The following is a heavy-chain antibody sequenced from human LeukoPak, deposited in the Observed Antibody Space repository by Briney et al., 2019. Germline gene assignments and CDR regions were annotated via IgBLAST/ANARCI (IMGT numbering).Heavy chain of an antibody. J-gene: IGHJ5*02. V-gene: IGHV4-4*02. Sequence: PSGTLSLTCAVSGGSISSSNWWSWVRQPPGKGLEWIGEIYHSGSTNYNPSLKSRVTISVDKSKNQFSLKLSSVTAADTAVYYCARGLRPYYYDSSGYNWFDPWGQGTLVTVSS. CDR1: GGSISSSNW. CDR3: ARGLRPYYYDSSGYNWFDP. CDR2: IYHSGST. D-gene: IGHD3-22*01.